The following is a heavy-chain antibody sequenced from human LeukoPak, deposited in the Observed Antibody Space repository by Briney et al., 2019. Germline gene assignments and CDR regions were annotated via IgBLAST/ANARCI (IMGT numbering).Heavy chain of an antibody. CDR1: GGTFSSYA. CDR3: ARSVVPAADDAFDI. V-gene: IGHV1-69*05. J-gene: IGHJ3*02. Sequence: SVKVSCKASGGTFSSYAISWVRQAPGQGLEWMGGIIPIFGTANYAQKFQGRVTITRDTSASTAYMELSSLRSEDMAVYYCARSVVPAADDAFDIWGQGTMVTVSS. D-gene: IGHD2-2*01. CDR2: IIPIFGTA.